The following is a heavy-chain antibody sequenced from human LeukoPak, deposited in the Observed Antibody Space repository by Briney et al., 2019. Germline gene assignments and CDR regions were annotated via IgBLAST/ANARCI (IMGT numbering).Heavy chain of an antibody. CDR1: GFTFSDYY. CDR3: ARAVTYFYGSVTYDWFDP. V-gene: IGHV3-74*01. D-gene: IGHD3-10*01. CDR2: IKSEGST. Sequence: GGSLTLSCAAAGFTFSDYYMNWIRHAPGKALVWVSRIKSEGSTIYADSLKGRFTISRDTAKNTVYLQMNSLRAEDTAIYYCARAVTYFYGSVTYDWFDPWGQGTLVTVSP. J-gene: IGHJ5*02.